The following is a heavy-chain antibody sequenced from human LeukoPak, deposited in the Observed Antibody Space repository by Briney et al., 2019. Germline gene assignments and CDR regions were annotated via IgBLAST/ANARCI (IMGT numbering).Heavy chain of an antibody. D-gene: IGHD3-9*01. CDR1: GFTSTTYL. J-gene: IGHJ4*02. Sequence: GGSLSLACAASGFTSTTYLMNWVRQAPGKGLEWVSSITSSSDSKYYADSIKGRFTISRDNSKNTLYLQINNLRVDDTAVYYCARDKAPHVLTGFGPLESWGQGTQVTVSP. CDR2: ITSSSDSK. V-gene: IGHV3-21*01. CDR3: ARDKAPHVLTGFGPLES.